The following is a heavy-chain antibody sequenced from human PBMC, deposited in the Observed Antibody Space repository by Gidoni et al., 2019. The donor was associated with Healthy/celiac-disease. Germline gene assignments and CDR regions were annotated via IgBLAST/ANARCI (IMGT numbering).Heavy chain of an antibody. V-gene: IGHV4-39*01. D-gene: IGHD6-13*01. CDR1: GGSISSRSYY. J-gene: IGHJ4*02. CDR2: IHYSGST. CDR3: ASYSSSWFPFDY. Sequence: QLQLQESGPGLVKPSETLSLTCTVSGGSISSRSYYWGWIRQPPGKGLEWIGSIHYSGSTYYNPSLKSRVTISVDTSKNQFSLKLSSVTAADTAVYYCASYSSSWFPFDYWGQGTLVTVSS.